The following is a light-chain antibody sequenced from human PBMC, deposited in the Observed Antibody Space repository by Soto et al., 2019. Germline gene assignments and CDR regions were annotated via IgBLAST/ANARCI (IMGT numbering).Light chain of an antibody. CDR1: QSISSW. CDR3: QQYPQLT. J-gene: IGKJ4*01. Sequence: DIQMTQSPSTLSASVGDRVTITCRASQSISSWLAWYQQKPGKAPKLLIYKASSLESGVPSRFSGSGSGTEFTLTISSLQPDDFATYYCQQYPQLTFGGGTKVEIK. CDR2: KAS. V-gene: IGKV1-5*03.